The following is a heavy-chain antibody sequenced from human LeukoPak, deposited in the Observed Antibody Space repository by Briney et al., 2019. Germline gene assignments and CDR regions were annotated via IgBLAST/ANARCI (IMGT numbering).Heavy chain of an antibody. CDR3: AREHFQGGGVYYFDY. D-gene: IGHD3-10*01. CDR2: IYTSGST. Sequence: SETLSLACTVSGGSISSYYWSWIRQPAGKGLEWIGRIYTSGSTNYNPSLKSRVSMSVDTSKNQFSLKLSSVTAADTAVYYCAREHFQGGGVYYFDYWGQGTLVTVSS. V-gene: IGHV4-4*07. J-gene: IGHJ4*02. CDR1: GGSISSYY.